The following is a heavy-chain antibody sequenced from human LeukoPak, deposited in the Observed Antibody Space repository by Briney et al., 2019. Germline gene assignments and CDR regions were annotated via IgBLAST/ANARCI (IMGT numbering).Heavy chain of an antibody. Sequence: GGSLRLSCAASGFTFSSYGMSWVRQAPGKGLEWVGRIQSGGTTDIGAPVKGRFTISRDGSKNTLYLQMNSLKTEDSAVYYCTTDHGYSGYGGYWGQGTLVTVSS. CDR2: IQSGGTT. V-gene: IGHV3-15*01. J-gene: IGHJ4*02. CDR3: TTDHGYSGYGGY. CDR1: GFTFSSYG. D-gene: IGHD5-12*01.